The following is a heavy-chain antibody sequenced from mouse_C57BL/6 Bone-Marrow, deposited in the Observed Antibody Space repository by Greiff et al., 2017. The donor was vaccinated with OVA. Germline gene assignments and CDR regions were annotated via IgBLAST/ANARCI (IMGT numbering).Heavy chain of an antibody. D-gene: IGHD2-1*01. J-gene: IGHJ1*03. Sequence: EVQLQQSGPELVKPGASVKISCKASGYSFTGYYMNWVKQSPEKSLEWIGEINPSTGGTTYNQKFKAKATLTVDKSSSTAYMQLKSLTSEDYAVYYCARSIYGTLWYFDVWGTGTTVTVSS. CDR3: ARSIYGTLWYFDV. V-gene: IGHV1-42*01. CDR1: GYSFTGYY. CDR2: INPSTGGT.